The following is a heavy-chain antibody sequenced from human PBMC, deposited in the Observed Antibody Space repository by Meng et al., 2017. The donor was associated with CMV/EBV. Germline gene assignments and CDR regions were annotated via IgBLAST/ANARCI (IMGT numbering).Heavy chain of an antibody. V-gene: IGHV2-70*20. Sequence: SGPTLVKPTQTLTLSCTFSGFSLSTSGMCVSWVRQPPGKALEWLALIDWDDDKYYSTSLKTRLTISKDTSKNQVALTMTNMDPVDTATYYCARTPQLAGYYYYGMDVWGQGTTVTVSS. D-gene: IGHD6-6*01. J-gene: IGHJ6*02. CDR2: IDWDDDK. CDR3: ARTPQLAGYYYYGMDV. CDR1: GFSLSTSGMC.